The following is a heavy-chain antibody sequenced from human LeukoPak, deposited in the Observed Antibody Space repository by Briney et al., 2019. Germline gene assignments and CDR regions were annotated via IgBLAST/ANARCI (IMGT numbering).Heavy chain of an antibody. CDR1: GGSISGHY. D-gene: IGHD2-8*01. CDR3: ARVRSGAATNAFDY. CDR2: IFYSGRT. V-gene: IGHV4-59*11. J-gene: IGHJ4*02. Sequence: SETLSLTCTVSGGSISGHYWSWIRRPPGRGLGWIGYIFYSGRTDYNPSLKSRVTMSVDTSKNQFSLQLRSVTAADTAVYYCARVRSGAATNAFDYCGQGTLVTVSS.